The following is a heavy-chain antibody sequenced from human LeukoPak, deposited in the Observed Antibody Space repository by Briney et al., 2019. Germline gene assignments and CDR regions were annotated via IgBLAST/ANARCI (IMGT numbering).Heavy chain of an antibody. V-gene: IGHV4-61*01. J-gene: IGHJ4*02. CDR3: ARSIAARPEPNY. D-gene: IGHD6-6*01. CDR2: IYYSGST. Sequence: KSSETLSLTCTVSGGSVSSGSYYWSWIRQPPGKGLEWIGYIYYSGSTNYNPSLKSRVTISVDTSKNQFSLKLSSVTAADTAVYYCARSIAARPEPNYWGQGTLVTVSS. CDR1: GGSVSSGSYY.